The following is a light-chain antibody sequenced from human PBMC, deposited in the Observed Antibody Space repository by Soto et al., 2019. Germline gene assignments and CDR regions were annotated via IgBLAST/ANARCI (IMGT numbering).Light chain of an antibody. Sequence: ETVMTQSPDTLSVSPGERVTLSCRASEGVGSSLAWYQQKPGQAPRVIIYGASTTAPGIPARFSGSGSGTQFTLTISSLQPDDVGIYYCQQYNERPPWTFGQGTKVDIK. CDR1: EGVGSS. CDR3: QQYNERPPWT. J-gene: IGKJ1*01. V-gene: IGKV3-15*01. CDR2: GAS.